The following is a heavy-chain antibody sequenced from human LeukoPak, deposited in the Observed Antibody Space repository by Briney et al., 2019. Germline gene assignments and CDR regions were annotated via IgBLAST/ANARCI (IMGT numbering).Heavy chain of an antibody. CDR2: IWSDGSKK. J-gene: IGHJ6*02. Sequence: GGSLRLSCAAYGFSFNTYGMHWVRQAPGKGLEWVAVIWSDGSKKYYVDSVKGRFTDSRDNSMDTLYLQMNSLRAEDTAVYYCARDGLGFWYAMDVWGQGTTVTVSS. D-gene: IGHD3-3*01. CDR1: GFSFNTYG. CDR3: ARDGLGFWYAMDV. V-gene: IGHV3-33*01.